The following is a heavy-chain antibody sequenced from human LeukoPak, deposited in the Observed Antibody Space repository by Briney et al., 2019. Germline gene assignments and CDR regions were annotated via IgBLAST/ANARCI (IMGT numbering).Heavy chain of an antibody. J-gene: IGHJ3*02. V-gene: IGHV3-30*18. CDR2: ISYDGSNK. CDR3: AKTPTSAFDI. Sequence: GRSLRLSCAASGFTFSSYGMHWVRQAPGKGLEWVAVISYDGSNKYYADSVKGRFTISRDNSKNTLYLQMNSLRGEDTAVYYCAKTPTSAFDIWGQGTMVTVSS. D-gene: IGHD5-24*01. CDR1: GFTFSSYG.